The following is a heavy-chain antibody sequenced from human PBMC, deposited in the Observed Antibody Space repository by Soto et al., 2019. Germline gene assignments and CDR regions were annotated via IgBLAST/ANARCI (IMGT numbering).Heavy chain of an antibody. Sequence: PGGSLRLSCVASGFTFSSYYMHWVLQAPGKGLVWVSRTNGDASSTTYADSVKGRFTISRDNAKNTLYLQMISLRVEDTAVYYCARGGAGSYYYYGMDVWGQGTTVTVSS. CDR2: TNGDASST. CDR3: ARGGAGSYYYYGMDV. V-gene: IGHV3-74*03. CDR1: GFTFSSYY. D-gene: IGHD2-21*01. J-gene: IGHJ6*02.